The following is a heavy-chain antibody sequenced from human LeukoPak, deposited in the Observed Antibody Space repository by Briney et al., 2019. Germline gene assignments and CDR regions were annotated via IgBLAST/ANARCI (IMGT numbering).Heavy chain of an antibody. D-gene: IGHD4-17*01. Sequence: GGSLRLSCAASGFTFSTYAMHWVRQAPGKGLEWVAVISYDGSDKYYADSVRGRFTISRDNSKSTLYLQMNTLRAEDTAVYYCVSPNYGSHWGYFDYWGQGTLVTVSS. J-gene: IGHJ4*02. V-gene: IGHV3-30*04. CDR3: VSPNYGSHWGYFDY. CDR1: GFTFSTYA. CDR2: ISYDGSDK.